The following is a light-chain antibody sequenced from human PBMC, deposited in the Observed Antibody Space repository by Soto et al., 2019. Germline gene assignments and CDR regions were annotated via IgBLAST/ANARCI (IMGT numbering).Light chain of an antibody. Sequence: EIVMTQSPATLSVSPGERATLSCRASQGISNDLAWYQQKPGQSPRLLLSGASTRATGIPARFSGSGSGTEFTLTISSLQSEDFAIYYCQQYNTWPPAFGPGTKVDIK. CDR3: QQYNTWPPA. J-gene: IGKJ3*01. V-gene: IGKV3-15*01. CDR1: QGISND. CDR2: GAS.